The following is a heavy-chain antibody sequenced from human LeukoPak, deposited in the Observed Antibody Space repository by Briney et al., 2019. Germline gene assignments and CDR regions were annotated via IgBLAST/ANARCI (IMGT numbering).Heavy chain of an antibody. CDR3: ARAPVVAATFDY. CDR2: IYYSGST. V-gene: IGHV4-39*07. Sequence: PSETLCLACTVSGGSISSSSYYWGWIRQPPGKGLEWIGSIYYSGSTNYNPSLKSRVTISVDTSKNQFSLKLSSVTAADTAVYYCARAPVVAATFDYWGQGTLVTVSS. D-gene: IGHD2-15*01. CDR1: GGSISSSSYY. J-gene: IGHJ4*02.